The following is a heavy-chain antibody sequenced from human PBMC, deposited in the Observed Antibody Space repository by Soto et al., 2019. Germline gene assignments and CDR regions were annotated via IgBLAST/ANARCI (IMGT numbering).Heavy chain of an antibody. Sequence: GGSLRLSCAASGFTFSSYDMHWVRQAPGKGLEYISAISSNGSITYFASSVKGRFTISRDNSKNTLYLQMGGLRAEDMAVYYCVRDPSFDYWGQGTLVTVSS. CDR2: ISSNGSIT. CDR3: VRDPSFDY. J-gene: IGHJ4*02. V-gene: IGHV3-64*01. CDR1: GFTFSSYD.